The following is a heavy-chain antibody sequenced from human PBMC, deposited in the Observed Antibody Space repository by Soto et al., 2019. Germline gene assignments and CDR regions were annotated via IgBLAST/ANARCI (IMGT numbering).Heavy chain of an antibody. J-gene: IGHJ6*02. CDR2: IYYSGST. D-gene: IGHD3-22*01. V-gene: IGHV4-30-4*02. CDR1: GGSISSGDYY. CDR3: ARVLLDYYDSSGYYYGPYYYGMDV. Sequence: SETLSLTCTVSGGSISSGDYYWSWIRQPPGKGLEWIGYIYYSGSTYYNPSLKSRVTISVDTSKNQFSLKLSSVTAADTAVYYCARVLLDYYDSSGYYYGPYYYGMDVWGQGTTVTVSS.